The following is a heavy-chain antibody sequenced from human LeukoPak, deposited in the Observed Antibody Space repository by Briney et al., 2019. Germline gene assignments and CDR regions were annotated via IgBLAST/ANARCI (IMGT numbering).Heavy chain of an antibody. CDR2: IYYSGST. Sequence: SETLSLTCTVSGGSISSYHWSWIRQPPGKGLEWIGYIYYSGSTNYNPSLKSRVTISVDTSKNQFSLKLSSVTAADTAVYYCARDLTPTPYGGRARGWFDPWGQGTLVTVSS. V-gene: IGHV4-59*12. J-gene: IGHJ5*02. CDR1: GGSISSYH. D-gene: IGHD4-23*01. CDR3: ARDLTPTPYGGRARGWFDP.